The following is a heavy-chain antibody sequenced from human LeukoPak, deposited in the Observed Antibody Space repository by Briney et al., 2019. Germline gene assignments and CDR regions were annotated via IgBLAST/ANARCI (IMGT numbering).Heavy chain of an antibody. CDR2: ICAYNGNT. Sequence: AASVNVSCKASGYTFTSYGISWVRQAPGQGLEWMGWICAYNGNTNYAQKLQGRVTMTTDTSTSTAYMELRSLRSDDTAVYYCARDPALWFGEPHDAFDIWGQGTMVTVSS. V-gene: IGHV1-18*01. CDR3: ARDPALWFGEPHDAFDI. J-gene: IGHJ3*02. D-gene: IGHD3-10*01. CDR1: GYTFTSYG.